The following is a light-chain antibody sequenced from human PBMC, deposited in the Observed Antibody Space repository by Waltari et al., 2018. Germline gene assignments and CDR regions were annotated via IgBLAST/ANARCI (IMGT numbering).Light chain of an antibody. J-gene: IGLJ1*01. V-gene: IGLV2-23*02. CDR3: CSYAGSSTYV. CDR2: EVS. Sequence: QSALTQPASVSGSPGQSLTISCTGTSSYFGSYNSVSWYQQPPGKAPKPMIDEVSKRPSGVSNRFSGSKSGNTASLTISGLQAEDEADYYCCSYAGSSTYVFGTGTKVTVL. CDR1: SSYFGSYNS.